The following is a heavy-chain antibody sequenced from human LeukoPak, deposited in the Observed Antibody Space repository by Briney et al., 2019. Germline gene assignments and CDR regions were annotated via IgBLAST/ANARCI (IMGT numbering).Heavy chain of an antibody. Sequence: GGSLRLSCAASGFTFSDYYMSWIRQAPGKGLEWVSYISHSYNYTNYADSVKGRFTISRNNAKNSLYLQVDGLRAEDTAIYFCARWPMVRADTFDYWGQGALVTVSS. CDR2: ISHSYNYT. J-gene: IGHJ4*02. V-gene: IGHV3-11*03. CDR3: ARWPMVRADTFDY. D-gene: IGHD3-10*01. CDR1: GFTFSDYY.